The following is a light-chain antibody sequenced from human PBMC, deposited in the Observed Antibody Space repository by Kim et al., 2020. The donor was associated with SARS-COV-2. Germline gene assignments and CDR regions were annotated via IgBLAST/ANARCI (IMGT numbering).Light chain of an antibody. CDR1: ESVGNN. J-gene: IGKJ2*03. CDR3: HQSGTLPYS. Sequence: IVLTQSPDFQSVAPKEKVTITCRASESVGNNLHWFQQRADQSPKLLIKYISQSISGVPSRFSGSGAGTDFTLTINSLEAEDAAVYYCHQSGTLPYSFGQGTKLEI. CDR2: YIS. V-gene: IGKV6D-21*02.